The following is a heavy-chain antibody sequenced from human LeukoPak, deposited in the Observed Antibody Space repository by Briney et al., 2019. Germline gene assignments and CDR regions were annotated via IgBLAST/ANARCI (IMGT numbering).Heavy chain of an antibody. J-gene: IGHJ6*03. CDR1: GGSISSGSYY. CDR3: ARDSSMYYYYYMDV. CDR2: IHTSGST. Sequence: SETLSLTCTVSGGSISSGSYYWGWIRQAAGKGLEWIGRIHTSGSTNYNPSLKSRVTISVDASKNKFTLKLSSVTAADTAVYYCARDSSMYYYYYMDVWGKGTTVTVSS. V-gene: IGHV4-61*02.